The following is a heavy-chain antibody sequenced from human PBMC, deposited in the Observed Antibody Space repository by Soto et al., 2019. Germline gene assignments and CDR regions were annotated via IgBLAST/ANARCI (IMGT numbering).Heavy chain of an antibody. CDR1: GYSISSSCW. Sequence: SETLSLTCAVSGYSISSSCWWSWVRQPPGKGLEWIGEIYHTESTVYNPSLKSRVTISVDKSKNQFYLNLGCVTAADTAVYYCARYDFGTFDYWGRGILVTVSS. CDR2: IYHTEST. CDR3: ARYDFGTFDY. J-gene: IGHJ4*02. V-gene: IGHV4-4*02. D-gene: IGHD4-17*01.